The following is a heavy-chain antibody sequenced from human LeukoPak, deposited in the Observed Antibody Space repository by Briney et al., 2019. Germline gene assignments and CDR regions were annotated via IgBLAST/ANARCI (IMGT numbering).Heavy chain of an antibody. CDR1: GGTFSSYA. CDR3: ASIGGSSGYYQM. Sequence: SVKVSCKASGGTFSSYAISWVPQAPGQGLEWMGRVIPIFGTANYAQKFQGRVTITTDESTTTDYMELRSLRSEDTAVYYCASIGGSSGYYQMWGKGTLVTVSS. J-gene: IGHJ4*02. D-gene: IGHD3-22*01. V-gene: IGHV1-69*05. CDR2: VIPIFGTA.